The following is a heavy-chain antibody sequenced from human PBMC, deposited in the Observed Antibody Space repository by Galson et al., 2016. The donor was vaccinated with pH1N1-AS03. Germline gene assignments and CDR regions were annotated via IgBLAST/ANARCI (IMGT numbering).Heavy chain of an antibody. D-gene: IGHD3-16*01. CDR1: RGSFSNYY. V-gene: IGHV4-34*01. Sequence: SETLSLTCAIYRGSFSNYYWTWIRQPPGKGLEWIGEINYVGSTNYNPSFNSRVTISVDTSKMQFPLSLSSVTAADTAVYFCARIRGRSRLNLMPGVMYGFDLWGEGSTVIVSS. J-gene: IGHJ3*01. CDR3: ARIRGRSRLNLMPGVMYGFDL. CDR2: INYVGST.